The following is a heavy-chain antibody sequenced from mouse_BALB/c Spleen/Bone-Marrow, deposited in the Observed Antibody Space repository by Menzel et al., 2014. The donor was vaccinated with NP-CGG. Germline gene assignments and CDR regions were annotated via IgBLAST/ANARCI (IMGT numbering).Heavy chain of an antibody. CDR1: GYSFTSYY. CDR2: IFPGSGNT. CDR3: ARGGEDGGDYYARDY. Sequence: QVQLQQSGPELVKPGASVKISCKASGYSFTSYYIHWVKQRPGQGLEWIGWIFPGSGNTKYNEKFKGKATLAADTSSSTAYMQLSSLTSEDSAVYYGARGGEDGGDYYARDYWGQGRSVTSSS. J-gene: IGHJ4*01. V-gene: IGHV1-66*01.